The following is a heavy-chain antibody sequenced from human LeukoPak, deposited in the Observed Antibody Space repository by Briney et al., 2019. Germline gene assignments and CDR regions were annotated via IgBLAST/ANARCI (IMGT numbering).Heavy chain of an antibody. D-gene: IGHD5-12*01. CDR3: APSGYDY. V-gene: IGHV3-23*01. Sequence: GGSLRLSCAASGFTFSSYAMSWVRQAPGKGLEWVSAISGSGSTIYYADSVKGRFTISRDNSRNTLYLQMNSLRAEDTAVYYCAPSGYDYWGQGTLVTVSS. CDR1: GFTFSSYA. J-gene: IGHJ4*02. CDR2: ISGSGSTI.